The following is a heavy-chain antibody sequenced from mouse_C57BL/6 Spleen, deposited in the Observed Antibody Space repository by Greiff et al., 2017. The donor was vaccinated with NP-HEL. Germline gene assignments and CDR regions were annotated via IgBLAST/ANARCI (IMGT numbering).Heavy chain of an antibody. J-gene: IGHJ3*01. CDR3: ARADSISY. Sequence: VQLQQSGPELVKPGASVKIPCKASGYTFTDYNMDWVKQSHGKSLEWIGDINPNNGGTIYNQKFKGKATLTVDKSSSTAYMELRSLTSEDTAVYYCARADSISYWGQGTLVTVSA. CDR1: GYTFTDYN. D-gene: IGHD2-10*02. V-gene: IGHV1-18*01. CDR2: INPNNGGT.